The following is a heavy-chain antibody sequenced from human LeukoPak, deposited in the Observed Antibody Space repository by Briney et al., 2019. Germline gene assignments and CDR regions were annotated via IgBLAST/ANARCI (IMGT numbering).Heavy chain of an antibody. Sequence: ASVKVSCKASGYTFTSYGISWVRQAPGQGLEWMGWISAYNGNTNYAQKLQGRVTMTSDTSTSTAYMELRSLRSDDTAVYYCARDTCSGGSCYWGYWGQGTLVTVSS. CDR2: ISAYNGNT. V-gene: IGHV1-18*04. J-gene: IGHJ4*02. D-gene: IGHD2-15*01. CDR3: ARDTCSGGSCYWGY. CDR1: GYTFTSYG.